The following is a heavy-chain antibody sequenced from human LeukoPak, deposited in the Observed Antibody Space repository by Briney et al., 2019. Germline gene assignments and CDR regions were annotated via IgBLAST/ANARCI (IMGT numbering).Heavy chain of an antibody. J-gene: IGHJ5*02. CDR1: GGSISSYY. CDR3: ARKVVRGVICWFDA. Sequence: SETLSLTCTVSGGSISSYYWSWIRQPPGKGLEWIGYIYYTGSTNYNPSLKSRVTMSADTSKNQFSLKLSSVTAADTAVYYCARKVVRGVICWFDAWGQGTLVTVSS. CDR2: IYYTGST. D-gene: IGHD3-10*01. V-gene: IGHV4-59*01.